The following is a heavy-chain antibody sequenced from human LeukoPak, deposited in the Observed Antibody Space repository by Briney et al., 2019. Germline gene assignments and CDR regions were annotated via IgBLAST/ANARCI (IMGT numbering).Heavy chain of an antibody. D-gene: IGHD3-10*01. CDR3: AKGVAGSWAGYYMDV. Sequence: PGGSLRLSCAASGFTFDDYAMHWVRQVPGKGLEWVSGIGWNSGSIGYADSVKGRFTISRDNAKNFLYLQMNSLRAEDMALYYCAKGVAGSWAGYYMDVWGKGTTVTVSS. V-gene: IGHV3-9*03. CDR1: GFTFDDYA. J-gene: IGHJ6*03. CDR2: IGWNSGSI.